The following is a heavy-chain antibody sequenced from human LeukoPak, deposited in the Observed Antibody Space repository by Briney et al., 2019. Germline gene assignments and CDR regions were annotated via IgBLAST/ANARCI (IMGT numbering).Heavy chain of an antibody. CDR2: MNPNSGNT. CDR1: GYTFTSYD. J-gene: IGHJ4*02. D-gene: IGHD1/OR15-1a*01. Sequence: ASVKVSCKASGYTFTSYDINWVRQATGQGLEWMGWMNPNSGNTGYAQKFQGRVTMTRDTSITTAHMELSRLKSDDTAVFYCARGAVIRTEGYYFDYWGQGALVTVSS. V-gene: IGHV1-8*01. CDR3: ARGAVIRTEGYYFDY.